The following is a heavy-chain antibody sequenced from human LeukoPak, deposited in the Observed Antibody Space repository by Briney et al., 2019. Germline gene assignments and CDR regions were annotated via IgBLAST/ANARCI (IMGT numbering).Heavy chain of an antibody. CDR2: ISYDGSNK. CDR1: GFTFSSYA. J-gene: IGHJ3*02. D-gene: IGHD3-3*01. Sequence: GRSLRLSCAASGFTFSSYAMHWVRQAPGKGLEWVAVISYDGSNKYYADSVKGRFTISRDNAKNSLYLQMNSLRAEDTAVYYCATRRITIFGVVIRTNDAFDIWGQGTMVTVSS. CDR3: ATRRITIFGVVIRTNDAFDI. V-gene: IGHV3-30-3*01.